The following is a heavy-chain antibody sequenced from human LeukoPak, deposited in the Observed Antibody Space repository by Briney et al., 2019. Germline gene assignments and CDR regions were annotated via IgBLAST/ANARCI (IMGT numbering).Heavy chain of an antibody. CDR1: GFTFSSYS. Sequence: PGGSLRLSCAASGFTFSSYSMNWVRQAPGKGLEWVSSISSSSSYIYYADSVKGRFTISRDNAKNSLYLQMNSLRAEDTALYYCARDGSGSYYWEGVGYYYYMDVWGKGTTVTVSS. CDR3: ARDGSGSYYWEGVGYYYYMDV. J-gene: IGHJ6*03. V-gene: IGHV3-21*04. D-gene: IGHD3-10*01. CDR2: ISSSSSYI.